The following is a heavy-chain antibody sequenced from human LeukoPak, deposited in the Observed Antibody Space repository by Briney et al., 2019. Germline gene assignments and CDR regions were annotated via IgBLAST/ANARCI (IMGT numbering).Heavy chain of an antibody. J-gene: IGHJ4*02. D-gene: IGHD3-22*01. CDR1: GFTFSSYA. V-gene: IGHV3-23*01. CDR3: AKDSSGYPPFDY. Sequence: GGSLRLSCAASGFTFSSYAMSWVRQAPGKGLEWVSAISGSGDTTYYADSVKGRFTMSRDNSKNTLYLQMNSLRADDTAVYYCAKDSSGYPPFDYWGQGALVTVSS. CDR2: ISGSGDTT.